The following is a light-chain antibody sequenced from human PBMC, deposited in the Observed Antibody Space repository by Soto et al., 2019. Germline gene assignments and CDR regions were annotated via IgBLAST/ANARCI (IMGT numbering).Light chain of an antibody. CDR1: SSNIGSHY. V-gene: IGLV1-47*01. J-gene: IGLJ2*01. Sequence: QSVLTQPPSASGTPGQRVTISCSGSSSNIGSHYVYWYQQLPGTAPKFLIYRNNQRPSGVPDRFSGSKSGTSASLAISGLRSEDEAHYYCAAWDDSLSAPYVVFGGGTKVTVL. CDR2: RNN. CDR3: AAWDDSLSAPYVV.